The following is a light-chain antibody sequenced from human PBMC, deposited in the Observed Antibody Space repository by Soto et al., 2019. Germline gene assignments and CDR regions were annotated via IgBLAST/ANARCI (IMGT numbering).Light chain of an antibody. CDR1: QKISNY. J-gene: IGKJ1*01. Sequence: DIQMTQSPSSLSASVGDRVTITCRAGQKISNYLNWYQQRPGTAPRLLIYAASSLQSGVPSRFSGSGSGTDFSLTISSLQPEDFATYYCQQSYSTPPTFGQGTNVEVK. CDR3: QQSYSTPPT. V-gene: IGKV1-39*01. CDR2: AAS.